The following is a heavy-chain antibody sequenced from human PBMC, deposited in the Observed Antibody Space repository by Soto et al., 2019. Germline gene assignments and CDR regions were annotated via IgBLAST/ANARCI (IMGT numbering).Heavy chain of an antibody. J-gene: IGHJ4*02. CDR2: ISAHNGNT. Sequence: QVHLVQSGAEVKKPGASVKVSCKGSGYGFTTYGITWVRQAPGQGLEWMAWISAHNGNTNYAQKLQGRVTVTRDTSTSTAYMELRRLRSDGTAVYYCARGRYGDYWGQGALVTVSS. CDR1: GYGFTTYG. CDR3: ARGRYGDY. V-gene: IGHV1-18*01. D-gene: IGHD1-1*01.